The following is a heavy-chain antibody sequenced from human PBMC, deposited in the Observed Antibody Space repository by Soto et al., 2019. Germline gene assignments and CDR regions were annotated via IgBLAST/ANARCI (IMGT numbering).Heavy chain of an antibody. D-gene: IGHD6-13*01. CDR3: AKESTLGQQLTYCDY. J-gene: IGHJ4*02. CDR2: ISGSGGST. CDR1: GFTFSSYA. Sequence: GESLKISCAASGFTFSSYAMSWVRQAPGKGLEWVSAISGSGGSTYYADSVKGRFTISRDNSKNTLYLQMNSLRAEDTAVYYCAKESTLGQQLTYCDYWGQGTLVTVSS. V-gene: IGHV3-23*01.